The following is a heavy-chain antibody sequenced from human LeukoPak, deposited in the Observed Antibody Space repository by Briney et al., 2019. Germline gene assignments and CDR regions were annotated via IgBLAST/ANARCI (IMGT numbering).Heavy chain of an antibody. Sequence: SETLSLTCTVSGGSISSSSYYWGWIRQPPGKGLEWIGSIYYSGSTYYNPSLKSRVTISVDTSKNQFSLKLSSVTAADTAVYYCATGRVGTSSAFDPWGQGTLVTVSS. D-gene: IGHD2-2*01. CDR3: ATGRVGTSSAFDP. CDR2: IYYSGST. V-gene: IGHV4-39*01. J-gene: IGHJ5*02. CDR1: GGSISSSSYY.